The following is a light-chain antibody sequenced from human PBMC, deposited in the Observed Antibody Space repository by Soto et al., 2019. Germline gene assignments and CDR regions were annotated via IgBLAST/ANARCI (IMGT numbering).Light chain of an antibody. J-gene: IGKJ1*01. CDR1: QDIADY. V-gene: IGKV1-27*01. Sequence: IQMTQSPSSLSASVGDRVTITCRASQDIADYLAWYQQKPGQVPNLLIYAASTLQSGVPSRFSGSGSGTDFTLTITGLQHEDVATYYCQNYNSSPRTFGQGTKVEIK. CDR2: AAS. CDR3: QNYNSSPRT.